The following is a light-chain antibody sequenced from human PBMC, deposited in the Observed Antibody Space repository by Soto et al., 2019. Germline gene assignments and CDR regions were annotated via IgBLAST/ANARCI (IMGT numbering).Light chain of an antibody. V-gene: IGLV1-40*01. Sequence: HSVVTQPPSVSGAPGQRVTISCTGSGSNIGAGYDVHWYQHLPGTAPKLLIYSNRNRPSGVPDRFSGSKSGTSASLAITGLQAEDEADYYCQSYDSSLSGYVFGTGTKVTVL. CDR3: QSYDSSLSGYV. CDR2: SNR. CDR1: GSNIGAGYD. J-gene: IGLJ1*01.